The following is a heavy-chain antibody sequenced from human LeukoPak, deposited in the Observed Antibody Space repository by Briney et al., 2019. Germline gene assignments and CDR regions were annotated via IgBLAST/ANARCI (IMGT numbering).Heavy chain of an antibody. CDR3: ARDRGIVVVPAAQTMFDP. V-gene: IGHV3-7*01. J-gene: IGHJ5*02. CDR2: IKQDGSEK. D-gene: IGHD2-2*01. Sequence: GGSLRLSCAASGFTFSSYWMSWVRQAPGKGLEWVANIKQDGSEKCYVDSVKGRFTISRDNAKNSLYLQMNSLRAEDTAVYYCARDRGIVVVPAAQTMFDPWGQGTLVTVSS. CDR1: GFTFSSYW.